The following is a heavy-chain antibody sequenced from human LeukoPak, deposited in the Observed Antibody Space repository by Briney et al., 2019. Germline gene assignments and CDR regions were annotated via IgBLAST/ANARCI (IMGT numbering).Heavy chain of an antibody. CDR3: VFTMVRGVIRYFDY. D-gene: IGHD3-10*01. J-gene: IGHJ4*02. Sequence: PGGSLRLSCAASGFTFTTYAMSWVRQAPGKGLEWLSSISGSGGSTYYADSVKGRFTISRDNSKNTLYLQMNSLRAEDTAVYYCVFTMVRGVIRYFDYWGQETLVTVS. V-gene: IGHV3-23*01. CDR1: GFTFTTYA. CDR2: ISGSGGST.